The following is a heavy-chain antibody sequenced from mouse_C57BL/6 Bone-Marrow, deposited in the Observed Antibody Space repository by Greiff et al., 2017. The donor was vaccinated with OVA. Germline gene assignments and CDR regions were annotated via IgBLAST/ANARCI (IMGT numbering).Heavy chain of an antibody. CDR3: ARHYDDYDAWFAY. J-gene: IGHJ3*01. CDR1: GFTFSSYG. D-gene: IGHD2-4*01. V-gene: IGHV5-6*01. Sequence: DVLLVESGGDLVKPGGSLKLSCAASGFTFSSYGMSWVRQTPDKSLEWVATISSGGSYTYYPDSVKGRFTLSRDNAKNTLYLQMRSLKSEDTAMYYGARHYDDYDAWFAYWGKGTLVTVSA. CDR2: ISSGGSYT.